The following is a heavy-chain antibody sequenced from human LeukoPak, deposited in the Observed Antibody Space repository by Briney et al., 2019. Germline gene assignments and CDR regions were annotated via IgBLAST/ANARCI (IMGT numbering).Heavy chain of an antibody. CDR3: AKVETSGGANCYALDY. CDR1: GFTFSSYA. V-gene: IGHV3-23*01. CDR2: ASGSDGST. D-gene: IGHD2-2*01. Sequence: AGSLRLSCAASGFTFSSYAMTWVRQAPDKGLEWVSAASGSDGSTYYADSVKGRFTISRDDSQNTLYLQMNSLSAEDTAVYYCAKVETSGGANCYALDYWGEGTLVTVSS. J-gene: IGHJ4*02.